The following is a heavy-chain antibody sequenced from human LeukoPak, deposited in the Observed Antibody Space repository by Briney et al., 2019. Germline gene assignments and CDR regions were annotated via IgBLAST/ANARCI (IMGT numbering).Heavy chain of an antibody. Sequence: SETLSLTCTVSGGSTSSGSYYWGWIRQPPGKGLEWIASMYYSGTTFYSPSLKSRVTISVDTSKNQLSLKLGSVTAADTAVYYCARHPPRDGSAFDYWGQGTLVTVSS. J-gene: IGHJ4*02. CDR3: ARHPPRDGSAFDY. CDR1: GGSTSSGSYY. V-gene: IGHV4-39*01. CDR2: MYYSGTT.